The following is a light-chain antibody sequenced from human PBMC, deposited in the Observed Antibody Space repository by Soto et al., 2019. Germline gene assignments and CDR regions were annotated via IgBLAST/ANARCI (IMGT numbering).Light chain of an antibody. Sequence: DIQMTQSPSSLSASVGDRVTITCRASQTISSYLNWYQQKAGKAPKILIYAASTLHSGVPSRFSGSGSGTDLTLTISNPQAEEFGTQYCQTSYPGPLGFGQGTKVEIK. CDR2: AAS. J-gene: IGKJ1*01. CDR3: QTSYPGPLG. V-gene: IGKV1-39*01. CDR1: QTISSY.